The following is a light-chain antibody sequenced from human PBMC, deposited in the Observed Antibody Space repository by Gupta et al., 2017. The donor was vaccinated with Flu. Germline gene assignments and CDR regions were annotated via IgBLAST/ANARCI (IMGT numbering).Light chain of an antibody. Sequence: SALPQPPSASGSPGQSITISCTGSNSDVGSRNYVSWYQQYPGKAPKLVIYEVNKRPAGVPDRFSGSKSGNTASLTVSGLQADDEAEYYCTSHAGTNNLVFGTGTRVTVL. CDR3: TSHAGTNNLV. V-gene: IGLV2-8*01. J-gene: IGLJ1*01. CDR2: EVN. CDR1: NSDVGSRNY.